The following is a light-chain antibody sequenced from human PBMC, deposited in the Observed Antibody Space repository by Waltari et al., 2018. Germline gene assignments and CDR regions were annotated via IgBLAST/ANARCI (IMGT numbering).Light chain of an antibody. V-gene: IGKV4-1*01. CDR1: QRVSFLSREKNF. J-gene: IGKJ3*01. CDR3: QQYSTSPFT. CDR2: WAG. Sequence: DIVLNQSPASLSVSPGERATITCTSRQRVSFLSREKNFLAWYQPKSRQTPKLLIYWAGVRESGVPDRFSGSGSGTNFTLTISSLQAEDAAVYYCQQYSTSPFTFGPGTTVEI.